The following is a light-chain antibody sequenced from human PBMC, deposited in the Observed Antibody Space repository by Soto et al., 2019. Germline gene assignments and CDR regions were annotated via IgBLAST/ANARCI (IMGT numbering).Light chain of an antibody. J-gene: IGKJ4*01. CDR1: QAIGSW. CDR3: QQYDSYPLT. Sequence: DIQMTQSPSSLSASVGDRVTITCRASQAIGSWLAWYQQKPGKAPTSLIYDASNLQTEVPSRFSGGGSVTDFTLTISGLQPEDSATYYCQQYDSYPLTFGGGAMVEIK. V-gene: IGKV1D-16*01. CDR2: DAS.